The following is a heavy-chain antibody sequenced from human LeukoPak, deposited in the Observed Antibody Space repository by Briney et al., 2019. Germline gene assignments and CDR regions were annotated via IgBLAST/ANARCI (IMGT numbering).Heavy chain of an antibody. Sequence: PSETLSLTCTVSGGSISSSSYYWGWIRQPPGKGLEWIGSIYYSGSTYYNPSLKSRVTISGDTSKNQFSPKLSSVTAADTAVYYCARLLLLWFGEPDYWGQGTVVTVSS. V-gene: IGHV4-39*01. CDR2: IYYSGST. CDR1: GGSISSSSYY. J-gene: IGHJ4*02. D-gene: IGHD3-10*01. CDR3: ARLLLLWFGEPDY.